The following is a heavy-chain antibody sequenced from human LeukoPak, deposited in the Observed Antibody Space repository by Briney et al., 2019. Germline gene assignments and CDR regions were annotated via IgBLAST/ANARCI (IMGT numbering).Heavy chain of an antibody. CDR3: ARALGPLGELSDY. Sequence: PGGSLRLSCAASGFTFSSYWMSWVRQAPGKGLEWVANIKQDGSEKYYVDSVEGRFTISGDNAKNSLYLQMNSLRAEDAAVYYCARALGPLGELSDYCGQGTLVAVSS. D-gene: IGHD3-16*02. CDR2: IKQDGSEK. V-gene: IGHV3-7*05. J-gene: IGHJ4*02. CDR1: GFTFSSYW.